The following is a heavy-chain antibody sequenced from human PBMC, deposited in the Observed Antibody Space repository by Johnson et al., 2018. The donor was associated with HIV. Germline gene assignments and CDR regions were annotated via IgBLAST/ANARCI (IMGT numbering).Heavy chain of an antibody. D-gene: IGHD6-19*01. Sequence: VQLVESGGGLVQPGGSLRLSCAASGFPVSSSYMSWVRQAPGKGLEWVYVLYSGGDNYYADSVEGRFIISRDNSKNTLYLQMNTLRAEDTAVYYCTRDTGGSEFWGQGTVVTVSS. CDR3: TRDTGGSEF. CDR2: LYSGGDN. V-gene: IGHV3-66*01. CDR1: GFPVSSSY. J-gene: IGHJ3*01.